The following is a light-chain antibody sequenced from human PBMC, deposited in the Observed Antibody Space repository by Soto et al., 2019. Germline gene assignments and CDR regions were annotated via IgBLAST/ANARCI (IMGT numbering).Light chain of an antibody. CDR2: KAS. CDR1: QTISSW. CDR3: QHYNSYSEA. Sequence: DIQMTQSPSTLSGSVGDRVTITCRASQTISSWLAWYQQKPGKAPKLLIYKASTLKSGVPSRFSGSGSGTELTLTISSLQPDDFATYDCQHYNSYSEAVGQGTKVERK. V-gene: IGKV1-5*03. J-gene: IGKJ1*01.